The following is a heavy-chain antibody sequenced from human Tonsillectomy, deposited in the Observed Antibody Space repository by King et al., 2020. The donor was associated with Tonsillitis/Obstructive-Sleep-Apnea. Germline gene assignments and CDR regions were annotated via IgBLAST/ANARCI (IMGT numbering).Heavy chain of an antibody. CDR1: GFTVSSNY. CDR3: ARLLTGYNWFDP. Sequence: VQLVESGGGLIQPGGSLRLSCAASGFTVSSNYMSWVRQAPGKGLEWVSGIYSGGSTYYADSVKGRFTISRDNSKNTLYLQMNSLRAEDTAVYYCARLLTGYNWFDPWGQGTLVTVSS. D-gene: IGHD7-27*01. CDR2: IYSGGST. V-gene: IGHV3-53*01. J-gene: IGHJ5*02.